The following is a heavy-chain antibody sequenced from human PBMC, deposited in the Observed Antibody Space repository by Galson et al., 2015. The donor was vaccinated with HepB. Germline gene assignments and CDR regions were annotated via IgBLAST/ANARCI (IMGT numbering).Heavy chain of an antibody. J-gene: IGHJ6*02. CDR3: ARAYTKYRSGGSCYSDYGMDV. V-gene: IGHV6-1*01. D-gene: IGHD2-15*01. Sequence: CAISGDSVSSNSAAWNWIRQSPSRGLEWLGRTYYRSKWYNDYAVSVKSRITINPDTSKNQFSLQLNSVTPEDTAVYYCARAYTKYRSGGSCYSDYGMDVWGQGTTVTVSS. CDR2: TYYRSKWYN. CDR1: GDSVSSNSAA.